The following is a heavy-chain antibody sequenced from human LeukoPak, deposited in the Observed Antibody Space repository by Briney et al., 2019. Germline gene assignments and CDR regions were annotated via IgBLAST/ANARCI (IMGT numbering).Heavy chain of an antibody. CDR2: GYNTGST. CDR3: ARAGWLQSPWDYYGMDV. J-gene: IGHJ6*02. CDR1: GDDMTTFY. V-gene: IGHV4-59*01. D-gene: IGHD4-4*01. Sequence: SETLSLTCSVSGDDMTTFYWSWLRQPPGKGLEWIGYGYNTGSTNYNPSLKSRVAISVDTSKHQFSLKLSSVTAADTAVFYCARAGWLQSPWDYYGMDVWGQGTTVTVSS.